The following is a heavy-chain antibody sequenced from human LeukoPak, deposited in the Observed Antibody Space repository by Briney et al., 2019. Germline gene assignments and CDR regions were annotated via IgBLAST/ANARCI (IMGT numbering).Heavy chain of an antibody. D-gene: IGHD6-19*01. CDR1: GGSISSNNYN. V-gene: IGHV4-39*02. J-gene: IGHJ4*02. CDR3: AREVAGTPWIDY. Sequence: SETLSLTCTVSGGSISSNNYNWGWIRQPPGKGLEWIGNIYYSGSTYYNPSLKGRVTISVDTSKNQFSLKLSSVTAADTAVYYCAREVAGTPWIDYWGQGTLVTVSS. CDR2: IYYSGST.